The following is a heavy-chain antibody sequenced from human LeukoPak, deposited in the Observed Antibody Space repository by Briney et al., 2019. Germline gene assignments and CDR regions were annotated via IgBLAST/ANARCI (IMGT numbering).Heavy chain of an antibody. CDR1: GFTIMNYV. Sequence: HPGGSLRLSCEASGFTIMNYVMTWVRQAPGKGPERVASESGSSHTTYYSDSVRGRFAISRDNSKNTLFLQMNSLRVEDTAVYYCATDWTLRGVPTFFDPWGQGTLVSVSS. J-gene: IGHJ5*02. V-gene: IGHV3-23*01. CDR2: ESGSSHTT. CDR3: ATDWTLRGVPTFFDP. D-gene: IGHD3-10*01.